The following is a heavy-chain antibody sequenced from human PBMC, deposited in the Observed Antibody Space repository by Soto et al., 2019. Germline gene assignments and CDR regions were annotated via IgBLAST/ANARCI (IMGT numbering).Heavy chain of an antibody. D-gene: IGHD3-10*01. V-gene: IGHV3-7*05. CDR3: AKSGDPTMVRGVITYYMDV. CDR1: GFTFSSYW. J-gene: IGHJ6*03. CDR2: IKQDGGEK. Sequence: GGSLRLSCAASGFTFSSYWMSWVRQAPGKGLEWVANIKQDGGEKYYVDSVKGRFTNSRDNAKKKLYLQMNSLSAEDTAVYYCAKSGDPTMVRGVITYYMDVWGKGTTVTVSS.